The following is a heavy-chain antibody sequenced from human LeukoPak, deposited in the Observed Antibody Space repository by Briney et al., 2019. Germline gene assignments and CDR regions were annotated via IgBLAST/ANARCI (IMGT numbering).Heavy chain of an antibody. CDR1: GGTFSSYA. V-gene: IGHV1-69*04. Sequence: SVKVSCKASGGTFSSYAISWVRQAPGQGLEWMGRIIPILGIANYAQKFQGRVTITADKSTSTAYMELSSLRSEDTAVYYCARDCPDSSGYYSTHYYYYYMDVWGKGTTVTVSS. J-gene: IGHJ6*03. CDR3: ARDCPDSSGYYSTHYYYYYMDV. CDR2: IIPILGIA. D-gene: IGHD3-22*01.